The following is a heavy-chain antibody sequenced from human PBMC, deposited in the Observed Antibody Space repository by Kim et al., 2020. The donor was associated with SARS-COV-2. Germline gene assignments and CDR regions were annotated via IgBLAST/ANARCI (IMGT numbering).Heavy chain of an antibody. CDR1: GFTFSVYY. J-gene: IGHJ3*02. V-gene: IGHV3-11*01. Sequence: GGSLRLSCAASGFTFSVYYMSWIRQAPGKGPEWLAYISTTGGTVYYSDSLGGRITISRDNAENSLFLQIDSLTSEDTAVYFCARDREPAGMILDGFDIWGQGTMVTVSS. CDR2: ISTTGGTV. CDR3: ARDREPAGMILDGFDI. D-gene: IGHD2-2*01.